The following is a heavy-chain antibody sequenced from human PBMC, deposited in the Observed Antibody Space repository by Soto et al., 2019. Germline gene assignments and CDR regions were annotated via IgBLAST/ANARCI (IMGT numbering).Heavy chain of an antibody. J-gene: IGHJ4*02. CDR3: VIVVVVAATHYFDY. D-gene: IGHD2-15*01. CDR1: GGTFSSYT. CDR2: IIPILGIA. V-gene: IGHV1-69*02. Sequence: ASVKVSCKASGGTFSSYTISWVRQAPGQGLEWMGRIIPILGIANYAQKFQGRVTITADKSTSTAYMELSSLRSEDTAVYYCVIVVVVAATHYFDYWGQGTLVTVSS.